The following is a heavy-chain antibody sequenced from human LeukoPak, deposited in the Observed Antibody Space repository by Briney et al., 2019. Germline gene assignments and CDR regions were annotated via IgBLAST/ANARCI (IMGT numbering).Heavy chain of an antibody. CDR3: ASVPVVTAIREAYYFDY. D-gene: IGHD2-21*02. Sequence: SQTLSPTSTVSAGSTTSGASDWSWIRHPPGKGLEWIGFIYYSGSTYYNPSLKSRVTISVDPSKTQFSLKLSSVTAADTAADYCASVPVVTAIREAYYFDYWGQGTLVTVSS. V-gene: IGHV4-30-4*01. CDR2: IYYSGST. CDR1: AGSTTSGASD. J-gene: IGHJ4*02.